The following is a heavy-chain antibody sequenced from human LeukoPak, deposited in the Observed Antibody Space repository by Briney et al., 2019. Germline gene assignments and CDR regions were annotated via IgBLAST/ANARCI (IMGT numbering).Heavy chain of an antibody. V-gene: IGHV1-2*02. CDR3: ATAGDAIDSVMIWDF. CDR2: MSPKSGGT. Sequence: GASMKVSCKAYGYTFIDHYIHWVRQAPGQGLEWMGWMSPKSGGTNSVQKFQGRVTMTRDTSISTAYMELSSLRSEDTAVYYCATAGDAIDSVMIWDFWGQGTLVTVSS. D-gene: IGHD3/OR15-3a*01. J-gene: IGHJ4*02. CDR1: GYTFIDHY.